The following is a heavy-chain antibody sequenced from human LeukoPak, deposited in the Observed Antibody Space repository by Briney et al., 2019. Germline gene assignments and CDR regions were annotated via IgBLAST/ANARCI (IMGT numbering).Heavy chain of an antibody. CDR3: ASQRLWVY. D-gene: IGHD3-16*01. J-gene: IGHJ4*02. CDR2: INQDGSEK. V-gene: IGHV3-7*01. CDR1: GITFSSYW. Sequence: GGSLRLSCAASGITFSSYWMTWVRQTPGKGLEWVANINQDGSEKYYVDSVRGRFSISRDNAKNSLYLQMKSLRAEDTAVYYCASQRLWVYWGQGTLVTVSS.